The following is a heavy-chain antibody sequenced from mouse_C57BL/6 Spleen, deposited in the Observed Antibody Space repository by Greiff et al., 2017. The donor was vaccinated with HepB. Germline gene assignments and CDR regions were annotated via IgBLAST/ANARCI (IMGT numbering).Heavy chain of an antibody. Sequence: QVHVKQPGAELVKPGASVKLSCKASGYTFTSYWMQWVKQRPGQGLEWIGEIDPSDSYTNYNQKLKGKATLTVDTSSSTAYMQLSSLTSEDSAVYYCARTYYSNRYFDVWGTGTTVTVSS. CDR1: GYTFTSYW. V-gene: IGHV1-50*01. J-gene: IGHJ1*03. CDR3: ARTYYSNRYFDV. CDR2: IDPSDSYT. D-gene: IGHD2-5*01.